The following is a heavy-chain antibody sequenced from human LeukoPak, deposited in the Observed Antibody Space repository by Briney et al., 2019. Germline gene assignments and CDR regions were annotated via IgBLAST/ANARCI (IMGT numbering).Heavy chain of an antibody. J-gene: IGHJ4*02. D-gene: IGHD1-1*01. V-gene: IGHV3-48*04. Sequence: GGSLGLSCAPSGSTFSPYDMNWARQPPGKGLKWLSYISSSSTTNYHADSVKGRFTISRDNAKNSLYLQMNSLRAEDTGVYYCARWNLGSDYWGQGTLVTVSS. CDR2: ISSSSTTN. CDR1: GSTFSPYD. CDR3: ARWNLGSDY.